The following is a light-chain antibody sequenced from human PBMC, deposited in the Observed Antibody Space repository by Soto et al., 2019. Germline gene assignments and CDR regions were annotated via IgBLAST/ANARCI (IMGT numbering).Light chain of an antibody. Sequence: QSALTQPASVSGSPGQSVTISCTGTSSDVGAYKYVSWYQKHPGKAPKLMIYGVSNRPSVISNRFPGSKSGNTAFLTISGLQPEDEADYYCSSFTGPTTLDVFGTGTKVTVL. CDR2: GVS. CDR1: SSDVGAYKY. J-gene: IGLJ1*01. V-gene: IGLV2-14*03. CDR3: SSFTGPTTLDV.